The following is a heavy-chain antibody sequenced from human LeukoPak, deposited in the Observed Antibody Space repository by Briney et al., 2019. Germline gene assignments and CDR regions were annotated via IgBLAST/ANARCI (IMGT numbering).Heavy chain of an antibody. D-gene: IGHD6-13*01. V-gene: IGHV3-66*01. CDR2: IYSGGNT. CDR3: ARGIAVAGIVGVFDY. CDR1: GFTFTSYD. Sequence: PGGSLRLSCVISGFTFTSYDFNWVRQAPGKGLEWVSVIYSGGNTHYADSVKGRFTISRDNSKNTLYLQMNSLRAEDTAVYYCARGIAVAGIVGVFDYWGQGILVTVSS. J-gene: IGHJ4*02.